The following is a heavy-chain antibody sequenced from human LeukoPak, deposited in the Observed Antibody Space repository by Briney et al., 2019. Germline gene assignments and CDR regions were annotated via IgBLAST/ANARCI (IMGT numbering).Heavy chain of an antibody. Sequence: ASVTVSCTVSGYTLTELSMHWVRQAPGNGLEWMGGFDPEDGETIYAQKFQGRVTMTEDTSTDTAYMELSSLRSEDTAVYYCATLFVWVRQGFDPWGQGTLVTVSS. D-gene: IGHD3-10*01. CDR2: FDPEDGET. CDR3: ATLFVWVRQGFDP. CDR1: GYTLTELS. V-gene: IGHV1-24*01. J-gene: IGHJ5*02.